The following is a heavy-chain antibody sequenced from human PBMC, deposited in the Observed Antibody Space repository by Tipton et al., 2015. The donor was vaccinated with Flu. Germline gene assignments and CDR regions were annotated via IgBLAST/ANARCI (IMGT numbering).Heavy chain of an antibody. D-gene: IGHD3-10*01. Sequence: LRLSCTVSDDSITFYYWSWVRQPPGKGLEWIGYIYSSGSTNYNPSLRGRVTISVDTSKNQLSLRLSSVTAADTAVYYCARARAPYYYYAMDVWGQGTTVTVS. V-gene: IGHV4-59*01. CDR2: IYSSGST. CDR3: ARARAPYYYYAMDV. J-gene: IGHJ6*02. CDR1: DDSITFYY.